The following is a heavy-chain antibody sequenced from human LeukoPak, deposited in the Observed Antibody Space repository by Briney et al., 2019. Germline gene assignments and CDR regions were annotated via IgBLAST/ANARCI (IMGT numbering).Heavy chain of an antibody. CDR1: GYTFTGYY. D-gene: IGHD2-2*01. Sequence: AASVKVSCKASGYTFTGYYMHWVRQAPGQGLEWMGWINPNRGGTNYAQKFQGRVTMTRDTSISTAYMELSRLRSDDTAVYYCARGDCSSTSCYPGAYYYYMDVWGKGTTVTVSS. V-gene: IGHV1-2*02. J-gene: IGHJ6*03. CDR3: ARGDCSSTSCYPGAYYYYMDV. CDR2: INPNRGGT.